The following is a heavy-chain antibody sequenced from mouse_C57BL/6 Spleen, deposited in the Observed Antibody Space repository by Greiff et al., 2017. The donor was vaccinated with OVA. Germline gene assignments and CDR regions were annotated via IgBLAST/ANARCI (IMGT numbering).Heavy chain of an antibody. Sequence: VQLQQSGAELVKPGASVKLSCKASGYTFTEYTIHWVKQRPGQGLEWIGWFYPGSGSIKYNEKFKGKATLTVDKSSSTAYMELRSLTSEDSAVYDYAMNYGSSYCWFAYWGQGTLVTVSA. CDR3: AMNYGSSYCWFAY. J-gene: IGHJ3*01. D-gene: IGHD1-1*01. V-gene: IGHV1-62-2*01. CDR2: FYPGSGSI. CDR1: GYTFTEYT.